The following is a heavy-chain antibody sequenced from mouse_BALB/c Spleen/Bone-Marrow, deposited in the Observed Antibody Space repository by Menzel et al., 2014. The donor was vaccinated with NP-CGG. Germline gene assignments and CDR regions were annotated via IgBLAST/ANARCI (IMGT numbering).Heavy chain of an antibody. Sequence: VQLQESGAELAKPGASVKMSCKASGYTFTSYWMHWVKQRPGQGLVWIGYIYPSTGYTEYNQKFKDKVTLTADKSSSTAYMQLSSLTSEDSAVYYCARDDYAYWGQGTLVTVSA. CDR2: IYPSTGYT. J-gene: IGHJ3*01. CDR1: GYTFTSYW. V-gene: IGHV1-7*01. D-gene: IGHD2-4*01. CDR3: ARDDYAY.